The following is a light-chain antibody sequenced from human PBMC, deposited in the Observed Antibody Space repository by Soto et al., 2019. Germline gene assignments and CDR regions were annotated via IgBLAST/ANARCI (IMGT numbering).Light chain of an antibody. V-gene: IGLV1-44*01. CDR1: SSNIGSTS. J-gene: IGLJ3*02. CDR2: SND. CDR3: AAWDNSLSGGV. Sequence: QSVLTQPPSASGTPGQRVTISCSGSSSNIGSTSVYWYQQLPGTAPKLLIYSNDRRPSGVPDRLSGSKSGASASLAISGLQSGDEADYYCAAWDNSLSGGVFGGGTQLTVL.